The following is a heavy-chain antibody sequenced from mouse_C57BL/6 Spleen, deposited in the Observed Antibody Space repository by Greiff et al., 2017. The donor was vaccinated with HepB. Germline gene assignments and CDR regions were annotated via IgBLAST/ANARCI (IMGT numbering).Heavy chain of an antibody. D-gene: IGHD1-1*01. CDR1: GYTFTSYW. Sequence: VQLQQPGAELVMPGASVKLSCKASGYTFTSYWMHWVKQRPGQGLEWIGEIDPSDSYTNYNQKFKGKSTLTVDKSSSTAYMQLSSLTSEDSAVYYCARYPLYCGSTSYFDYWGQGTTLTVSS. CDR2: IDPSDSYT. J-gene: IGHJ2*01. V-gene: IGHV1-69*01. CDR3: ARYPLYCGSTSYFDY.